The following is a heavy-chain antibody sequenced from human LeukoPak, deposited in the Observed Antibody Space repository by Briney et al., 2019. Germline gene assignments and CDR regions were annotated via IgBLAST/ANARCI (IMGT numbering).Heavy chain of an antibody. CDR1: GGSISSGVYY. CDR2: IYHSGST. V-gene: IGHV4-39*01. Sequence: SEPLSLICTVSGGSISSGVYYWDWIRQPPGKGLEWIGSIYHSGSTYYNPSLKSRVTISVDTSKNQFSLNLRSVTATDTAVYYCARNGGYGLPLYYFDYWGQGTLVTVSS. D-gene: IGHD7-27*01. J-gene: IGHJ4*02. CDR3: ARNGGYGLPLYYFDY.